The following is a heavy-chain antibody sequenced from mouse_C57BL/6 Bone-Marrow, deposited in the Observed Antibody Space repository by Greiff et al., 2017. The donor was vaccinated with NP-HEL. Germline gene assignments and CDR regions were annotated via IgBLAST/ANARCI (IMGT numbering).Heavy chain of an antibody. CDR3: ARNYGNLYYAMDD. CDR2: IYPGSGST. J-gene: IGHJ4*01. CDR1: GYTFTSYW. V-gene: IGHV1-55*01. D-gene: IGHD2-1*01. Sequence: QVQLQQPGAELVKPGASVKMSCKASGYTFTSYWITWVKQRPGQGLEWIGDIYPGSGSTNYNEKFKSKATLTVDTSSSTAYMQLSSLTSEDSAVYYCARNYGNLYYAMDDWGQGTSVTVSS.